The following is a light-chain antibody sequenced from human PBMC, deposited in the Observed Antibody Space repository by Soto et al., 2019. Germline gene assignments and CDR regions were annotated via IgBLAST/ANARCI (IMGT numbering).Light chain of an antibody. CDR2: GAS. CDR3: QQRSDWLPIT. J-gene: IGKJ5*01. CDR1: QSVNSN. V-gene: IGKV3-11*01. Sequence: IMMTQSPVTLSVSPGERATLSCRASQSVNSNLAWYQQKPGQAPRLLIYGASNRATGIPVRFSGSGSGTDFTLTISSLEPEDFAVYYCQQRSDWLPITFGQGTRLEI.